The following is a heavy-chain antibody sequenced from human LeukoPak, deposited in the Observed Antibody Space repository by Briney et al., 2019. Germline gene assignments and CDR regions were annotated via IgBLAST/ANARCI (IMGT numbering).Heavy chain of an antibody. CDR3: ARRGQEARTSPFDY. V-gene: IGHV4-34*01. D-gene: IGHD6-6*01. Sequence: PSETLSLTCAVYGGSFSGYYWSWIRQPPGKGLEWIGEINHSGSINYNPSLKSRVTISVDTSKNQFSLKLSSVTAADTAVYYCARRGQEARTSPFDYWGQGTLVTVSS. CDR1: GGSFSGYY. J-gene: IGHJ4*02. CDR2: INHSGSI.